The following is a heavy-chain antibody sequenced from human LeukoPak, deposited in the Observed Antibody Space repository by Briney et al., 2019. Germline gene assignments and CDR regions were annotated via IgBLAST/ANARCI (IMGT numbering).Heavy chain of an antibody. CDR3: AKDGLSGSAQRYFFDY. Sequence: GGSLRHSCAASGFTFSSYGMHWVRQAPGKGLEWVAIISHDGSNKYYADSVKGRFTISRDNSKNSLYLQMNSPRAEDTAVYYCAKDGLSGSAQRYFFDYWGQGSLVIVSS. CDR1: GFTFSSYG. D-gene: IGHD3-22*01. J-gene: IGHJ4*02. CDR2: ISHDGSNK. V-gene: IGHV3-30*18.